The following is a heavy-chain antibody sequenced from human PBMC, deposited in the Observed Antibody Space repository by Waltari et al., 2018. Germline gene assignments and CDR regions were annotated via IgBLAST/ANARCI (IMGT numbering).Heavy chain of an antibody. CDR3: ATNSDFRFDY. V-gene: IGHV3-7*01. CDR1: GFIFSDYW. CDR2: VNQGGNDM. J-gene: IGHJ4*02. D-gene: IGHD2-8*01. Sequence: EVQLVESGGDLVQPGGSLTLSCAASGFIFSDYWLTWVRQAPGKGLEWVAIVNQGGNDMHYADSVKGRFTISRDNAKNTLYLQMNGLRGGDTAIYYCATNSDFRFDYWGQGTLLTVSS.